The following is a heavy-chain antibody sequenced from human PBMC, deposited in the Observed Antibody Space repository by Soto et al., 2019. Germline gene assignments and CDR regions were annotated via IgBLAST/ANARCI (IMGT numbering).Heavy chain of an antibody. J-gene: IGHJ4*02. CDR2: IYYSGST. Sequence: PSETLSLTCTVSCGSISSYYWSWIRQPPGKGLEWIGYIYYSGSTNYNPSLKSRVTISVDTSKNQFSLKLSSVTAADTAVYYCARDVDQTPHFDYWGQGTLVTV. CDR1: CGSISSYY. D-gene: IGHD3-9*01. CDR3: ARDVDQTPHFDY. V-gene: IGHV4-59*01.